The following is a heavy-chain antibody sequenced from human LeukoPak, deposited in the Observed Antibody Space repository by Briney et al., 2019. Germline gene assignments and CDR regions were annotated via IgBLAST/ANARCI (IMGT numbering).Heavy chain of an antibody. V-gene: IGHV3-7*03. D-gene: IGHD1-26*01. CDR3: ARYSGSYEVNYYYYYGMDV. CDR1: GLTFSSSV. J-gene: IGHJ6*02. Sequence: PGGSLRLSCAASGLTFSSSVIHWVRQAPGKRLEWVANIKQDGSEKYYVDSVKGRFTISRDNAKNSLYLQMNSLRAEDTAAYYCARYSGSYEVNYYYYYGMDVWGQGTTVTVSS. CDR2: IKQDGSEK.